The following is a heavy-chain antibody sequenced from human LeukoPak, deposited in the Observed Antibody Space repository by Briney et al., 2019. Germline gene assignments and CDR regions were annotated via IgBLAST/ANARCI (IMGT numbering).Heavy chain of an antibody. CDR3: ARVYGGLDV. J-gene: IGHJ6*02. Sequence: SETLSLTCAVYGGSFSGYYWNWIRQPPGKGLEWIGEINHSGSTNYNPSLKSRVTISIDTSKNQFSLKLSSVTAADTAVYYCARVYGGLDVWGQGTTVTVSS. D-gene: IGHD4/OR15-4a*01. V-gene: IGHV4-34*01. CDR2: INHSGST. CDR1: GGSFSGYY.